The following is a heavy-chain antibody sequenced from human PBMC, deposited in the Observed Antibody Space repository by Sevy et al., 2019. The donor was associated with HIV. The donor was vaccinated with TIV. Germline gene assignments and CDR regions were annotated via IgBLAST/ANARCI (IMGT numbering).Heavy chain of an antibody. CDR1: GYSFTSYW. J-gene: IGHJ5*02. CDR2: IYPGDSDT. Sequence: GESLKISCKGSGYSFTSYWIGWVRQMPGKGLEWMGIIYPGDSDTRDSPSFQGQVTISADKSISTAYLQWCSLKASDTAMYYCARLAPLQEYDFWSGCYGVAPNWFDPWGQGTLVTVS. CDR3: ARLAPLQEYDFWSGCYGVAPNWFDP. D-gene: IGHD3-3*01. V-gene: IGHV5-51*01.